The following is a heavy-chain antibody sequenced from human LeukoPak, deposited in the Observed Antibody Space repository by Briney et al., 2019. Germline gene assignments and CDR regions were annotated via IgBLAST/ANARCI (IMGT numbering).Heavy chain of an antibody. CDR1: GFTFSTYW. CDR2: IKPDGSEK. V-gene: IGHV3-7*01. CDR3: ARARFYLAY. J-gene: IGHJ4*02. Sequence: GGSLRLSCAASGFTFSTYWMGWVRQAPGKGLEGVAKIKPDGSEKDHVDSVKGRFTISRDNAKNSLYLQFNSLRAQDTAVYYCARARFYLAYWGQGTLVTVSS.